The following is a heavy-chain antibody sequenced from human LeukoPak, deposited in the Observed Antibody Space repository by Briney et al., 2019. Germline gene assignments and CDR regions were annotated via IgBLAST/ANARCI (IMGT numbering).Heavy chain of an antibody. CDR1: GFTFSKNA. D-gene: IGHD3-10*01. CDR2: ISGSGGGT. V-gene: IGHV3-23*01. Sequence: GGSLRLSCAASGFTFSKNAMTWVRQAPGKGLEWVSTISGSGGGTYSADFVKGRFTISRDNSKNTVYMQMNSLRADDTAAYYCAKASMVRGYDAWGQGTLVTVSS. CDR3: AKASMVRGYDA. J-gene: IGHJ5*02.